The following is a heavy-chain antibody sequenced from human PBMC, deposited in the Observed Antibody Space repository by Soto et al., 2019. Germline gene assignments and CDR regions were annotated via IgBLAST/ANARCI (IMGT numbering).Heavy chain of an antibody. J-gene: IGHJ4*02. CDR2: ISGSGDAK. CDR3: AKDFDSDETSHGPNDY. D-gene: IGHD3-22*01. CDR1: GFSFSSYG. V-gene: IGHV3-23*01. Sequence: EVHLLESGGGLVQPGESLRLSCVASGFSFSSYGMSWVRQAPGKGLEWASIISGSGDAKYYADYVKGRFTISRDNSKNTMYLQIDSLRAEDTAVYYCAKDFDSDETSHGPNDYWGQGTLVTVSS.